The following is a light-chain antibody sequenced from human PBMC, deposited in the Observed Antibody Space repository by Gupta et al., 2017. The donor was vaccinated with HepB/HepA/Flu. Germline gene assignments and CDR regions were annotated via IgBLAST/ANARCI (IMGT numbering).Light chain of an antibody. V-gene: IGKV3-11*01. CDR1: QSVSSY. Sequence: EFLLIQSPATLSLSPGERATLSCRASQSVSSYLAWYQQKPGQAPRLLIYDASNRATGTPARFSGSGSGTEFTLTISSLEPEDFAVYYCQQRSNWPITFGQGTRLEIK. J-gene: IGKJ5*01. CDR2: DAS. CDR3: QQRSNWPIT.